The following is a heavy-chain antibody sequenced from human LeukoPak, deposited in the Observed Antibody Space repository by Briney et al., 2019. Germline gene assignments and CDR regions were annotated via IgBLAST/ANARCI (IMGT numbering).Heavy chain of an antibody. J-gene: IGHJ4*02. CDR2: LSGSGGST. Sequence: GGSLRLSCAASGFTFSSYAMTWVRLAPGKGLEWVSALSGSGGSTFFADSVKGRFTISRDNSKNTLYLQLNSLRAEDTAVYYCARGYVAVAATGHFDYWGQGTLVTVSS. CDR1: GFTFSSYA. D-gene: IGHD6-19*01. V-gene: IGHV3-23*01. CDR3: ARGYVAVAATGHFDY.